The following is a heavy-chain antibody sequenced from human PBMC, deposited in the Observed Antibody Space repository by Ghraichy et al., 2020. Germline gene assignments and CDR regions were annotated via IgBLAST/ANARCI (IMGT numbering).Heavy chain of an antibody. CDR2: INSDRSDA. CDR1: GFTFSSHW. CDR3: ARAGSAWENDY. J-gene: IGHJ4*02. V-gene: IGHV3-74*01. D-gene: IGHD1-26*01. Sequence: GGSLRLSCAASGFTFSSHWMYWVRQAPGKGLVWVSRINSDRSDATYADSVKGRFTISRDNAKNTVHLQMNSLRAEDTAVYYCARAGSAWENDYWGQGTLVTVAS.